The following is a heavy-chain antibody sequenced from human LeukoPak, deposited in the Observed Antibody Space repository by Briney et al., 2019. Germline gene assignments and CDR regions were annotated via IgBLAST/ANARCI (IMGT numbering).Heavy chain of an antibody. J-gene: IGHJ6*03. CDR2: ISTSGST. CDR1: GGSISSYY. CDR3: ASANYYYYYYMDV. V-gene: IGHV4-4*07. Sequence: SETLSLTCTVSGGSISSYYWSWIRQPAGKGLESIGHISTSGSTNYNPSLKSRVTISVDTSKNQFSLKLSSVTAADTAVYYCASANYYYYYYMDVWGKGTTVTVSS.